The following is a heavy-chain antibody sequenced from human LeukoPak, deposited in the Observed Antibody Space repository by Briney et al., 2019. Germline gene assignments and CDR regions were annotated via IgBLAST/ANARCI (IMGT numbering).Heavy chain of an antibody. Sequence: SETLSLTCTVSGGSINDHYWSWIRQPPGKGLEWIGYIYYSGSTNYNPSLKSRVTISVDTSNNQFSLKLSSVTAADTAVYYCARDKHSGSGIHGMDVWGQGTTVTVSS. CDR2: IYYSGST. D-gene: IGHD3-10*01. CDR1: GGSINDHY. V-gene: IGHV4-59*11. CDR3: ARDKHSGSGIHGMDV. J-gene: IGHJ6*02.